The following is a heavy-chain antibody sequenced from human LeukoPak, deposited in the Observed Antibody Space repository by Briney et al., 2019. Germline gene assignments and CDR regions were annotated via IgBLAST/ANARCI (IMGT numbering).Heavy chain of an antibody. V-gene: IGHV1-46*01. CDR1: GYTFTGYY. D-gene: IGHD2-2*01. CDR2: INPSGGST. J-gene: IGHJ4*02. CDR3: ARNYCSSTSCYEGFGY. Sequence: ASVKVSCKASGYTFTGYYMHWVRQAPGQGLEWMGIINPSGGSTSYAQKFQGRVTMTRDMSTSTVYMELSSLRSEDTAVYYCARNYCSSTSCYEGFGYWGQGTLVTVSS.